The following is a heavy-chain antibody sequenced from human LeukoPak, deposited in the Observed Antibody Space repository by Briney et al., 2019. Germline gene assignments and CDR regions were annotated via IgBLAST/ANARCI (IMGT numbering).Heavy chain of an antibody. J-gene: IGHJ6*02. CDR3: ARVSIVVVPAASYYYYGMDV. CDR1: GGSISSSSYY. V-gene: IGHV4-39*07. D-gene: IGHD2-2*01. CDR2: IHYSGST. Sequence: PSETLSLTCTVSGGSISSSSYYWGWIRQPPGKGLEWIGSIHYSGSTYYNPSLKSRVTISVDTSKNQFSLKLSSVTAADTAVYYCARVSIVVVPAASYYYYGMDVWGQGTTVTVSS.